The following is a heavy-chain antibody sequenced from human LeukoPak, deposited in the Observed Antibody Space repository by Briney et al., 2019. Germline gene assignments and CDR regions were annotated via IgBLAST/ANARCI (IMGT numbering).Heavy chain of an antibody. Sequence: SETLSLTCAVYGGSFSGYYWSWIRQPPGKGLEWIGEINHSGSTYYNPSLKSRVTISVDTSKNQFSLKLSSVTAADTAVYYCARESSGWPNWFDPWGQGTLVTVSS. CDR3: ARESSGWPNWFDP. CDR2: INHSGST. J-gene: IGHJ5*02. D-gene: IGHD6-19*01. CDR1: GGSFSGYY. V-gene: IGHV4-34*01.